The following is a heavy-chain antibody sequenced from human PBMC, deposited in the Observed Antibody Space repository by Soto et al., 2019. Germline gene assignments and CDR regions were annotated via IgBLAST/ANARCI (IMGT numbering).Heavy chain of an antibody. V-gene: IGHV3-23*01. CDR2: ISGSGGTT. CDR1: GFTFSSYA. D-gene: IGHD2-2*01. Sequence: GGSLRLSCAASGFTFSSYAMSWVRQAPGKGLEWVSAISGSGGTTYYADSVKGRFTISRDNSKNTLYLQMNSLRAEDTAVYYCAKPESCSSTSCPPGYWGQGTLVTVSS. J-gene: IGHJ4*02. CDR3: AKPESCSSTSCPPGY.